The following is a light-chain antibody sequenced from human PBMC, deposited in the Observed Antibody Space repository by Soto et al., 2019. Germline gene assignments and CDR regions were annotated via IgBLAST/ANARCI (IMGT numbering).Light chain of an antibody. CDR3: QQYGSSPLT. Sequence: EIVMTQSPATLSVSPGERATLSCRASQSVNIYLAWYQQKPGQAPRLLIFGASSRATGIPARFSGSGSGTEFTLTISRLEPEDFEVYYCQQYGSSPLTFGGGTKVDIK. CDR1: QSVNIY. V-gene: IGKV3D-15*02. CDR2: GAS. J-gene: IGKJ4*01.